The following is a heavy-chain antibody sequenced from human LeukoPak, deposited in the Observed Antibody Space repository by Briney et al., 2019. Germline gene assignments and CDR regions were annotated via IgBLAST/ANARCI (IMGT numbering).Heavy chain of an antibody. D-gene: IGHD1-26*01. V-gene: IGHV3-23*01. CDR1: GFTFASNA. CDR2: ISGSGRST. CDR3: AKEILYGGNYYFDY. Sequence: GGSLRLSCAASGFTFASNAMSWDRQAPGKGLEWVSGISGSGRSTYYADSVKGRLTISRDNSKNTLYLQMNSLRAEDTAVYYCAKEILYGGNYYFDYWGQGTLVTVSS. J-gene: IGHJ4*02.